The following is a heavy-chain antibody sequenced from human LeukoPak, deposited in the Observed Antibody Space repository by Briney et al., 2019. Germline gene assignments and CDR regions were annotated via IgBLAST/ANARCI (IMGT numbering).Heavy chain of an antibody. J-gene: IGHJ6*03. CDR3: AKASSSSWYYYYMDV. CDR2: IRYDGSNK. V-gene: IGHV3-30*02. CDR1: GFTFSSYG. D-gene: IGHD6-13*01. Sequence: QTGGSLRLSCAASGFTFSSYGMHSVRQAPGKGLEWVAFIRYDGSNKYYADSVKGRFTISRDNSKNTLYLQMNSLRAEDTAVYYCAKASSSSWYYYYMDVWGKGTTVTISS.